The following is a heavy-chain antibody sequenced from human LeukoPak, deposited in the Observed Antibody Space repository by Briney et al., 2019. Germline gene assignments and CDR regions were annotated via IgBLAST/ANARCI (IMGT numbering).Heavy chain of an antibody. CDR2: IYYSGST. CDR1: GGSISSSSYY. CDR3: AKYYYDSSGFSWFDP. Sequence: SETLSLTCTVSGGSISSSSYYWGWIRQPPGKGLEWIGSIYYSGSTYYNPALKSRVTISVDTSKNQFSLKLSSVTAAATAVYYCAKYYYDSSGFSWFDPWGQGTLVTVSS. D-gene: IGHD3-22*01. V-gene: IGHV4-39*07. J-gene: IGHJ5*02.